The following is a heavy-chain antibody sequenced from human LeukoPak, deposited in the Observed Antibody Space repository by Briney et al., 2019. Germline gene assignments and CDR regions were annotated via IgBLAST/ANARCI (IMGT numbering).Heavy chain of an antibody. D-gene: IGHD3-3*01. Sequence: ASVKVSCKASGYTFTSYGISWVRQAPGQGLEWMGWISAYNGDTNYAQKLQGRVTMTTDTSTSTAYMELRSLRSDDTAVYYCARGSGIPYYYYGMDVWGQGTTVTVSS. CDR2: ISAYNGDT. J-gene: IGHJ6*02. V-gene: IGHV1-18*01. CDR1: GYTFTSYG. CDR3: ARGSGIPYYYYGMDV.